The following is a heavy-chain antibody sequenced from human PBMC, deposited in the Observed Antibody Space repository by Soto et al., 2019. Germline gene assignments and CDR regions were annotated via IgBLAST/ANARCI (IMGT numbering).Heavy chain of an antibody. Sequence: QVQLVQSGAEVKKPGASVKVSCKASGYTFTSFYMHWVRQAPGQGLEWMGIINPSGTTTDYAQKFQGRVTMTRDTSTITYYVELSSLTSEDTAVYYCAKPQIARHYYYGMEVWGQGTAVTVSS. J-gene: IGHJ6*02. CDR1: GYTFTSFY. CDR3: AKPQIARHYYYGMEV. V-gene: IGHV1-46*01. CDR2: INPSGTTT.